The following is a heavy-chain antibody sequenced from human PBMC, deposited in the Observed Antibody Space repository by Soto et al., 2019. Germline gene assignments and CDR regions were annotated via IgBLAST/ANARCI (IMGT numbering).Heavy chain of an antibody. J-gene: IGHJ4*02. D-gene: IGHD6-13*01. V-gene: IGHV6-1*01. CDR3: ARDNPPLIAAAGPFDY. CDR1: GDSVSSNSAA. Sequence: SQTLSLTCAISGDSVSSNSAAWNWIRQSPSRGLEWLGRTYYRSKWYNDYAVSVKSRITINPDTSKNRFSLQLNSVTPEDTAVYYCARDNPPLIAAAGPFDYWGQGTLVTVSS. CDR2: TYYRSKWYN.